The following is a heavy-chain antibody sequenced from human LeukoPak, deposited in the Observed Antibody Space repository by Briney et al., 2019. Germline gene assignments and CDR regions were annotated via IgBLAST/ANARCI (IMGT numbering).Heavy chain of an antibody. Sequence: PGGSLRLSCAASGFTVSSNYMTWVRQAPGKGLQWVSGIHSGDDTYYADSVKGRFIISRDNSKNILYLQMNSLRADDTAIYHCTRDLFNWGQGTLVTVSS. CDR2: IHSGDDT. CDR1: GFTVSSNY. V-gene: IGHV3-53*01. J-gene: IGHJ4*03. CDR3: TRDLFN.